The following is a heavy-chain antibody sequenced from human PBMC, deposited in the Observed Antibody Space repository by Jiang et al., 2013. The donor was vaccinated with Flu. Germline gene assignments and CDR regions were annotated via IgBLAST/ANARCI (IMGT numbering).Heavy chain of an antibody. V-gene: IGHV5-51*01. CDR3: ARGSAQRVASDAFDI. D-gene: IGHD2-15*01. Sequence: GAEVKKPGESLKISCKGSGYSFTSYWIGWVRQMPGKGLEWMGIIYPGDSDTRYSPSFQGQVTISADKSISTAYLQWSSLKASDTAMYYCARGSAQRVASDAFDIWGQGTMVTVSS. CDR2: IYPGDSDT. CDR1: GYSFTSYW. J-gene: IGHJ3*02.